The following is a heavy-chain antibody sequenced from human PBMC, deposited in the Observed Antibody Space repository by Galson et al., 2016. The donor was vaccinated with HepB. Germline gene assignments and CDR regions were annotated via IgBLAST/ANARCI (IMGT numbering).Heavy chain of an antibody. D-gene: IGHD3-22*01. J-gene: IGHJ4*02. CDR1: GFSFSSHW. CDR3: ARTFLSYYDSSDRLLLAAYYDF. V-gene: IGHV3-74*03. CDR2: IDTDGSRT. Sequence: SLRLSCAAPGFSFSSHWMHWVRQAPGKGLVWVSRIDTDGSRTTYADSVKGRFTISRDNAKNTLYLQMNSLRAEDTAVYFCARTFLSYYDSSDRLLLAAYYDFWGQGALVTVSS.